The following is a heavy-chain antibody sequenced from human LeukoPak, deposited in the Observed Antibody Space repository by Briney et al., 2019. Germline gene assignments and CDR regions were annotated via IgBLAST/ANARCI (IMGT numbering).Heavy chain of an antibody. J-gene: IGHJ4*02. Sequence: MPSETLSLTCTVSGGFISTYYWSWIRQPPGKGLEWIGYIHYSGSTSYNPSLKSRVTMSVDTSKNLFSLNLKSATAADTAMYYCARSFSGTYPGLDDWGQGTLVAVSS. CDR3: ARSFSGTYPGLDD. CDR1: GGFISTYY. V-gene: IGHV4-59*01. D-gene: IGHD3-10*01. CDR2: IHYSGST.